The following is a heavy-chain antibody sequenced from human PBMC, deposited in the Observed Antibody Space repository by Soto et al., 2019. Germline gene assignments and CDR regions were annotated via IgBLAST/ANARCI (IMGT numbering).Heavy chain of an antibody. V-gene: IGHV1-8*01. D-gene: IGHD6-6*01. CDR2: MNPNSGNT. CDR1: GYTFTSYD. J-gene: IGHJ5*02. CDR3: ARSGSIAARRGNRFDP. Sequence: QVQLVQSGAEVKKPGASVKVSCKASGYTFTSYDINWVRQATGQGLEWMGWMNPNSGNTGYAQKFQGRVTMTRNTSISTAYMELSSLRSEDTAVYYCARSGSIAARRGNRFDPWGQGTLVTVSS.